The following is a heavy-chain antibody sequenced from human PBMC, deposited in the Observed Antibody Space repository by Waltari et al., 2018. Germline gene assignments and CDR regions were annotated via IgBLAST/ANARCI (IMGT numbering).Heavy chain of an antibody. J-gene: IGHJ4*02. CDR3: ARDVIAAAGRYYFDY. CDR1: GFTFSSYS. D-gene: IGHD6-13*01. CDR2: ISISSSYI. Sequence: EVQLVESGGGLVKPGGSLRPSCAASGFTFSSYSMNWVSQAPGKGLEWVSSISISSSYIYDADSVKGRFTISRDNAKNSLYLQMNSLRAEDTAVYYCARDVIAAAGRYYFDYWGQGTLVTVSS. V-gene: IGHV3-21*01.